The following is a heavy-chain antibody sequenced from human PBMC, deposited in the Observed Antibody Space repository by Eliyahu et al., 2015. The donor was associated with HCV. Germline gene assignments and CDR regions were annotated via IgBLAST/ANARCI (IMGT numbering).Heavy chain of an antibody. V-gene: IGHV3-23*01. J-gene: IGHJ5*02. CDR1: GFPFSVXA. CDR3: ANGRRWPDP. Sequence: EVXLLESAGGXVQXGGSLXLSCAASGFPFSVXAMSWARQAPGKGLEWIXTITASGYDTYYADSVKGRFSISRENSKNMLYLQMSNLRVDDTAIYYCANGRRWPDPWGRGTLVTVSS. D-gene: IGHD6-13*01. CDR2: ITASGYDT.